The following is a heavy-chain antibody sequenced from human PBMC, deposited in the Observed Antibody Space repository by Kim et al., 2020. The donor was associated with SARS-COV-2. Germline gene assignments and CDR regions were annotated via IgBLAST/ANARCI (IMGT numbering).Heavy chain of an antibody. V-gene: IGHV3-33*01. Sequence: GGSLRLSCAASGFTFSSYGMHWVRQAPGKGLEWVAVIWYDGSNKYYADSVKGRFTISRDNSKNTLYLQMNSLRAEDTAVYYCARDGGYCSGGSCPRYYNGRDGRRQRTKATVSS. J-gene: IGHJ6*02. CDR1: GFTFSSYG. D-gene: IGHD2-15*01. CDR3: ARDGGYCSGGSCPRYYNGRDG. CDR2: IWYDGSNK.